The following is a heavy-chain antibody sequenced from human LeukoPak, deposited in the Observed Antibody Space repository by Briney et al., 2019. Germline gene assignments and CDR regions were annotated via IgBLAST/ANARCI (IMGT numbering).Heavy chain of an antibody. V-gene: IGHV3-23*01. J-gene: IGHJ5*02. Sequence: GGSLRLSCAASGFTFSSYAMSWVRQAPGKGLEWVSAISGSGGSTYYADSVKGRFTISRDNSKNTLYLQMNSLKAEDTAVYYCAKDTYSHNGNWFDPWGQGTLVTVSS. CDR3: AKDTYSHNGNWFDP. D-gene: IGHD1-26*01. CDR2: ISGSGGST. CDR1: GFTFSSYA.